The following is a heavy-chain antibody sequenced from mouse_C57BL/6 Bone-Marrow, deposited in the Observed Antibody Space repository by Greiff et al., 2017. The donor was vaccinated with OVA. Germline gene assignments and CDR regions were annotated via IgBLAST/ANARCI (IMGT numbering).Heavy chain of an antibody. CDR1: GYTFTDYY. CDR2: INPNNGGT. V-gene: IGHV1-26*01. Sequence: EVQLQQSGPELVKPGASVKISCKASGYTFTDYYMNWVKQSHGKSLEWIGDINPNNGGTSYNQKFKGKATLTVDKSSSTAYMELRSLTSEDSAVYYCARGHGYLGLMDYWGQGTSVTVSS. D-gene: IGHD2-3*01. J-gene: IGHJ4*01. CDR3: ARGHGYLGLMDY.